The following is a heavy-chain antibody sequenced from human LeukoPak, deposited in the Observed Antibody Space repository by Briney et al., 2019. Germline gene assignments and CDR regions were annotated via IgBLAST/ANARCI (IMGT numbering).Heavy chain of an antibody. Sequence: KPSETLSLXCTVSGGSISSYYWSWSRQPPGKVLEWIGYIYYSGSTNYNPSLKSRVTISVDTSKNQFSLKLSSVTAADTAVYYCAREGYSSGGSCYLYNWFDPWGQGTLVTVSS. CDR2: IYYSGST. CDR3: AREGYSSGGSCYLYNWFDP. CDR1: GGSISSYY. V-gene: IGHV4-59*01. J-gene: IGHJ5*02. D-gene: IGHD2-15*01.